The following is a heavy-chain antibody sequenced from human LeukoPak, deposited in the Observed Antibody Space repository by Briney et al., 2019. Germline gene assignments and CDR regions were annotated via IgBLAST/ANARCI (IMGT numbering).Heavy chain of an antibody. CDR3: AKVGQLYHYMDV. CDR1: GFTFSSYA. V-gene: IGHV3-23*01. J-gene: IGHJ6*03. Sequence: GGSLRLSCAASGFTFSSYAMGWVRQAPGKGLEWVSAISGSGGSTYYADSVKGRFTISRDNSKNTLYLQMNSLRAEDTAVYYCAKVGQLYHYMDVWGKGTTVTVSS. D-gene: IGHD6-6*01. CDR2: ISGSGGST.